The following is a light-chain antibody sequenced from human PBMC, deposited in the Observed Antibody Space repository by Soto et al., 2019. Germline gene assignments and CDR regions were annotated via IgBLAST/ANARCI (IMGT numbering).Light chain of an antibody. J-gene: IGKJ5*01. CDR2: GIS. V-gene: IGKV3-20*01. CDR1: HTVTRSY. Sequence: GLTQYPGTLSLSPGERATLSCMASHTVTRSYLAWYQHKPGRAPRLLISGISRRAPGIPDRFSGDGSGTDFTLTISRLEPEDYAVYYCHQYDGSPITFGQGTRLEI. CDR3: HQYDGSPIT.